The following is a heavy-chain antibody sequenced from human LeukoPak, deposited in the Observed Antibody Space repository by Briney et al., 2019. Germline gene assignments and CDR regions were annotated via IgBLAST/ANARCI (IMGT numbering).Heavy chain of an antibody. D-gene: IGHD6-13*01. Sequence: GGSLRLSCAASGFTFSSYAMSWVRQAPGKGLEWVSAISGSGGSTYYADSVKGRFTISRDNAKNSLYLQMNSLRAEDTAVYYCATSASSSWYSIDYWGQGTLVTVSP. CDR2: ISGSGGST. V-gene: IGHV3-23*01. CDR3: ATSASSSWYSIDY. J-gene: IGHJ4*02. CDR1: GFTFSSYA.